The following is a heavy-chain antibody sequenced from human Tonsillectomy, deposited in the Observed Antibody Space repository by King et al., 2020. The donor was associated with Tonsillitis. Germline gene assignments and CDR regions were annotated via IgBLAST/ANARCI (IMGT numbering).Heavy chain of an antibody. J-gene: IGHJ4*02. CDR1: GFSFRSYD. D-gene: IGHD1-20*01. CDR3: AKDLYITGTAFDY. CDR2: IDGSGGNT. V-gene: IGHV3-23*04. Sequence: VQLVESGGGLVQPGGSLRLSGAASGFSFRSYDMNWVRQAPGKGLEWVSAIDGSGGNTYYADSVKGRFTISRDNSKDTLYLQMNSLRAEDTAVYYCAKDLYITGTAFDYWGQGTLVTVSS.